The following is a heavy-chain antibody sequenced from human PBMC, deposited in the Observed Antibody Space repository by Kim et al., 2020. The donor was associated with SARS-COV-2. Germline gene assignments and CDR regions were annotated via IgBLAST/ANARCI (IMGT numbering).Heavy chain of an antibody. J-gene: IGHJ6*02. D-gene: IGHD3-3*01. CDR3: ARAGRGPPVFRFLKWSERAYYYGMDV. CDR1: GGSISSGSYY. Sequence: SETLSLTCTVSGGSISSGSYYWSWIRQPAGKGLDWFGRTYTSGSTNYNPSLKSRVTISVDTTKNQFSLKLSTVTAADTAVSYCARAGRGPPVFRFLKWSERAYYYGMDVWGQGTTVTVSS. V-gene: IGHV4-61*02. CDR2: TYTSGST.